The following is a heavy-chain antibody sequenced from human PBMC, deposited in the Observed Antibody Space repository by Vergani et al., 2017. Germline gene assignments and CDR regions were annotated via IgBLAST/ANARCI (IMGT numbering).Heavy chain of an antibody. CDR2: MNPNSGNT. V-gene: IGHV1-8*02. CDR1: GGTFSSYA. Sequence: QVQLVQSGAEVKKPGSSVKVSCKASGGTFSSYAISWVRQAPGQGLEWMGWMNPNSGNTGYAQKFQGRVTMTRNTSISTAYMELSSLRSEDTAVYYCARGPRSSGWYYNYYYYYMDVWGKGITVTVSS. J-gene: IGHJ6*03. CDR3: ARGPRSSGWYYNYYYYYMDV. D-gene: IGHD6-19*01.